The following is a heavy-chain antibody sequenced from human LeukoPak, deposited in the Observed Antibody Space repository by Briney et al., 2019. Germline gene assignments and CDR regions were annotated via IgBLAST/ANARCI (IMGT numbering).Heavy chain of an antibody. CDR3: ARGAPWVTSAFDY. V-gene: IGHV3-30-3*01. D-gene: IGHD2-21*02. CDR1: GFTFSSYA. Sequence: GGSLRLSCAASGFTFSSYAMYWVRQAPGKGLEWVAVILYDGSNKYYADSVKGRFTISRDNAKNSLYLQMNSLRAEDTAVYYCARGAPWVTSAFDYWGQGTLVTVSS. J-gene: IGHJ4*02. CDR2: ILYDGSNK.